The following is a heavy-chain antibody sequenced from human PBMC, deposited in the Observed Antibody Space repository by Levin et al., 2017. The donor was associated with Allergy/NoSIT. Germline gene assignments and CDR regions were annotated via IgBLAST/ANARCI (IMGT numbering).Heavy chain of an antibody. CDR2: IYPSDSDT. J-gene: IGHJ4*02. CDR1: GYDFPTYW. V-gene: IGHV5-51*01. CDR3: ARGYSRGYHFGL. Sequence: PGESLKISCKGVGYDFPTYWIGWVRQMPGKGLEWLGIIYPSDSDTIYSPSFQGQATISADTSISTAYLEWNSLKASDTGIYFCARGYSRGYHFGLWGQGTRVTVSS. D-gene: IGHD6-25*01.